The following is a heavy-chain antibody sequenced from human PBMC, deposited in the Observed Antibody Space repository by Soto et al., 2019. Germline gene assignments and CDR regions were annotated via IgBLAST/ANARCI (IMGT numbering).Heavy chain of an antibody. Sequence: QVQLQESGTGLVKPSQTLSLTCSVSGASISDGNYYWKWLRQYPARGLEWIGYVYYSGSTYYIPSLQSRVTISADTSNYYFSRKRDAVTVADTGVYFCDRGRFLDYWGQGILVTVSS. J-gene: IGHJ4*02. CDR3: DRGRFLDY. CDR1: GASISDGNYY. V-gene: IGHV4-30-4*01. D-gene: IGHD3-3*01. CDR2: VYYSGST.